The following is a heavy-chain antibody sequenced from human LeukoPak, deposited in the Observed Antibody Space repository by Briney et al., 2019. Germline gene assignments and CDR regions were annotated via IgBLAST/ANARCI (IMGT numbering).Heavy chain of an antibody. J-gene: IGHJ4*02. CDR3: ARRGETSHFGSFDY. V-gene: IGHV4-34*01. CDR1: GGSFSGYC. CDR2: INHSGST. Sequence: SETLSLTCAVYGGSFSGYCWSWIRQPPGKGLEWIGEINHSGSTNYNPSLKSRVTISVDTSKNQFSLKLSSVTAADTAVYYCARRGETSHFGSFDYWGQGTLVTVSS. D-gene: IGHD3-10*01.